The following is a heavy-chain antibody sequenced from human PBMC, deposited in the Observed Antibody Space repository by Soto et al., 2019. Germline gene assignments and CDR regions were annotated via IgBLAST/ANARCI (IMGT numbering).Heavy chain of an antibody. J-gene: IGHJ4*02. CDR3: EKGVGGGNSVYFAY. D-gene: IGHD3-10*01. Sequence: EVQVLESGGGLVQPGGSLRLSCAASGFTFSSHAMSWVRQAPGKGLEWVSVISGSGGSTYYADSVKGRFTISRDNSKNTLYLQMDTLRAEYTALYYCEKGVGGGNSVYFAYWGQGSLVTVSS. V-gene: IGHV3-23*01. CDR2: ISGSGGST. CDR1: GFTFSSHA.